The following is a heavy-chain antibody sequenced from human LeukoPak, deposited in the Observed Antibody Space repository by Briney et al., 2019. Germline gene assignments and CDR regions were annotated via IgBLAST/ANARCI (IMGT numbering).Heavy chain of an antibody. CDR2: ISGSGGST. CDR1: GFTFSSYA. D-gene: IGHD3-22*01. Sequence: GGSLRLSCAASGFTFSSYAMSWVRQAPGKGLEWVSAISGSGGSTYYADSVKGRFTISRDNSKNTLYLQMNSLRAEDTAVYYCAKDLYYYDSSGSLDAFDIWGQGTMVTVSS. V-gene: IGHV3-23*01. J-gene: IGHJ3*02. CDR3: AKDLYYYDSSGSLDAFDI.